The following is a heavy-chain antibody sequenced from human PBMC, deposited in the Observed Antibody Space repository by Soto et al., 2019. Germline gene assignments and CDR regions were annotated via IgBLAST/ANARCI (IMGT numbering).Heavy chain of an antibody. CDR1: GFSFSIHA. V-gene: IGHV3-30-3*01. D-gene: IGHD3-22*01. Sequence: QVELVESGGGVVQSGGSLRLSCAAPGFSFSIHALHWIRQAPGEGLEWVAVMSPNGDNQYYADSVKGRFTISRDTYKSPLSLLMTSLRPEDTAVYQCASGAAFYYDTSCYWGQGTLVTVSS. CDR2: MSPNGDNQ. J-gene: IGHJ4*02. CDR3: ASGAAFYYDTSCY.